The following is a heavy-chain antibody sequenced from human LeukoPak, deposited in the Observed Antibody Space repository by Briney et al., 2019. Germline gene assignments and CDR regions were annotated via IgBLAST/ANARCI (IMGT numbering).Heavy chain of an antibody. Sequence: SETLSLTCAVSGGSISSGGYSWSWIRQPPGKGLEWIGYIYHSGSTYYNPSLKSRVTISVDTSKNQFSLKLSSVTAADTAVYYCASQYTHYDYVWGSFRPPLWGQGTLVIVSS. CDR2: IYHSGST. J-gene: IGHJ4*02. D-gene: IGHD3-16*02. CDR3: ASQYTHYDYVWGSFRPPL. V-gene: IGHV4-30-2*01. CDR1: GGSISSGGYS.